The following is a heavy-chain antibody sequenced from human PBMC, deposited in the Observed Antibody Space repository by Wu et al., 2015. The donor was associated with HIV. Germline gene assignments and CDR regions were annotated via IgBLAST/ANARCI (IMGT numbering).Heavy chain of an antibody. CDR2: IIPIFGTA. Sequence: QVQLVQSGAEVKKPGSSVKVSCKASGGAFSSYAISWVRQAPGQGLEWMGRIIPIFGTANYAQKFQGRVTITADESTSTAYMELSSLRSEDTAVYYCAKSIVGAREYWYFDLWGRGTLVTVSS. D-gene: IGHD1-26*01. V-gene: IGHV1-69*13. CDR1: GGAFSSYA. J-gene: IGHJ2*01. CDR3: AKSIVGAREYWYFDL.